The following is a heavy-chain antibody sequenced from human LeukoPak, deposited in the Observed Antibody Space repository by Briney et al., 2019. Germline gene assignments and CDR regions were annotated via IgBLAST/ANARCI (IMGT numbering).Heavy chain of an antibody. CDR3: ARGRYSITIFGVVIEDYYYMNV. CDR1: GGSISSSSYY. J-gene: IGHJ6*03. V-gene: IGHV4-39*07. CDR2: IYYSGST. D-gene: IGHD3-3*01. Sequence: SETLSLTCTVSGGSISSSSYYWGWIRQPPGKGLEWIGSIYYSGSTYYNPSLKSRVTISVDTSKNQFSLKLSSVTAADTAVYYCARGRYSITIFGVVIEDYYYMNVWGKGTTVTVSS.